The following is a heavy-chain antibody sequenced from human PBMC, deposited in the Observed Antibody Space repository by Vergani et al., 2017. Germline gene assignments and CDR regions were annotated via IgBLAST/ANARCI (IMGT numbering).Heavy chain of an antibody. CDR1: GFTFTSSA. CDR2: IVVGSGNT. CDR3: ARGPVAGNGPVGWFDP. V-gene: IGHV1-58*01. D-gene: IGHD6-19*01. J-gene: IGHJ5*02. Sequence: QMQLVQSGPEVKKPGTSVKVSCKASGFTFTSSAVQWVRQARGQRLEWIGWIVVGSGNTNYAQKLQGRVTMTTDTSTSTAYMELRSLRSDDTAVYYCARGPVAGNGPVGWFDPWGQGTLVTVSS.